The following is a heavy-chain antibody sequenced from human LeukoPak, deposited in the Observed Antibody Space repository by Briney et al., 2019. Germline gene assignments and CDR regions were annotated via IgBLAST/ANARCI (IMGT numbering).Heavy chain of an antibody. CDR2: INSVGST. CDR1: GFTISSCS. D-gene: IGHD4-23*01. V-gene: IGHV3-23*01. CDR3: AKEGMTTVVTPVDFLQH. J-gene: IGHJ1*01. Sequence: GGSLRLSCAASGFTISSCSVSWVRQAPGKGLEWVSAINSVGSTYYADSVKGRFTISRDNSENTLYLQMDSLRAEDTAVYYCAKEGMTTVVTPVDFLQHWGQGTLVTVSS.